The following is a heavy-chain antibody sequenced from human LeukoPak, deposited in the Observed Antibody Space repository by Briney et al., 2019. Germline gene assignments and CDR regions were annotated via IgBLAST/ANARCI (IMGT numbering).Heavy chain of an antibody. D-gene: IGHD3-10*01. Sequence: ASVKVSCKSSGYTFTSYYMYWVRQAPGQGLEWMGIINPSGGSTSYAQKFQGRVTMTRDTSMSTVYMELSSLRSEDTAVYYCARDSGMVRGTVDYWGQGTLVTVSS. V-gene: IGHV1-46*01. CDR3: ARDSGMVRGTVDY. CDR1: GYTFTSYY. CDR2: INPSGGST. J-gene: IGHJ4*02.